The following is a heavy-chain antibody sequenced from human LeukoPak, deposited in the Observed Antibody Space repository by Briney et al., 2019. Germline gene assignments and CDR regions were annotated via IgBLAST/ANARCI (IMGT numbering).Heavy chain of an antibody. CDR2: INADGSSA. D-gene: IGHD4-17*01. CDR3: AKDPNGDYVGAFDM. CDR1: GFTLSNYW. J-gene: IGHJ3*02. V-gene: IGHV3-74*01. Sequence: PGGSLRLSCAASGFTLSNYWMHWVRQAPGKGLVWVSRINADGSSASYADSVKGRFTISRDNAKNTLYLQMNSLRVEDTAVYYCAKDPNGDYVGAFDMWGPGTMVTVSS.